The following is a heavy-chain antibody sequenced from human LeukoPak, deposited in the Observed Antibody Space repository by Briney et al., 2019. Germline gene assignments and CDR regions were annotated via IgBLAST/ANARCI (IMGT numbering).Heavy chain of an antibody. CDR1: GYTFSNYD. Sequence: GASVKVSCKASGYTFSNYDISWVRQATGQRLEWMGWMSPHSGETNYGKKFQGRVSITRDISLSTAYMELSGLRSEDTAVYYCARAIMLFGVIIPWYFDSWGQGTLVTVSS. J-gene: IGHJ4*02. V-gene: IGHV1-8*03. D-gene: IGHD3-3*01. CDR3: ARAIMLFGVIIPWYFDS. CDR2: MSPHSGET.